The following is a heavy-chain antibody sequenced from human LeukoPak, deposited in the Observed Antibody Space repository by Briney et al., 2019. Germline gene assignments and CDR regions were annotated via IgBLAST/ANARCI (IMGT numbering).Heavy chain of an antibody. CDR1: GGSIRSSSYY. D-gene: IGHD6-13*01. CDR2: IYYSGST. V-gene: IGHV4-39*07. J-gene: IGHJ4*02. CDR3: ASGLAAAGTLVNY. Sequence: SETLSLTCTVSGGSIRSSSYYWGWIRQPPGKGLEWIGSIYYSGSTNYNPSLKSRVTISVDTSKNQFSLKLSSVTAADTAVYYCASGLAAAGTLVNYWGQGTLVTVSS.